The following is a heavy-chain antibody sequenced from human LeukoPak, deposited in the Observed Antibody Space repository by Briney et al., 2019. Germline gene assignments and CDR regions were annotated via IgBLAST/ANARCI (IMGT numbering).Heavy chain of an antibody. CDR2: IRFDGSDK. D-gene: IGHD6-19*01. J-gene: IGHJ2*01. Sequence: LPGGSLRLSCAASGFIFSSYGMHWVRQAPGKGLEWVAFIRFDGSDKYYADSVKGRFTISRDNSNNTLYLQMNSLRAEDTAVYYCARDSDPGIAVAGSYWYVELWRRGILITVSS. CDR1: GFIFSSYG. CDR3: ARDSDPGIAVAGSYWYVEL. V-gene: IGHV3-30*02.